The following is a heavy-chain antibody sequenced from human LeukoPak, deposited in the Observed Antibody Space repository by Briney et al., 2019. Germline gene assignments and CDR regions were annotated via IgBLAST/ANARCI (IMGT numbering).Heavy chain of an antibody. CDR3: AKDLYGDHYFDY. J-gene: IGHJ4*02. Sequence: GGSLRLSCAASGFTFSSYDMHWVRQAPGKGLEWVAFIRYDGSNKYYADSVKGRFTISRDNSKNTLYLQMNSLRVEDTAMYYCAKDLYGDHYFDYWGQGTLVTVSS. V-gene: IGHV3-30*02. CDR1: GFTFSSYD. CDR2: IRYDGSNK. D-gene: IGHD4-17*01.